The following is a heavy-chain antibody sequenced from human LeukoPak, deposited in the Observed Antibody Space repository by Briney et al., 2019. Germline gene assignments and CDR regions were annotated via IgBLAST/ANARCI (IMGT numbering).Heavy chain of an antibody. V-gene: IGHV3-20*04. CDR2: INWNSGSI. D-gene: IGHD3-22*01. CDR1: GFTFDDYG. J-gene: IGHJ2*01. CDR3: AKSSSPMVVVVISDSYFDL. Sequence: GGSLRLSCATSGFTFDDYGMSWVRQAPGKGLEWVSDINWNSGSIGYADSVKGRFTISRDNAKNSLYLQMNGLRLEDMALYYCAKSSSPMVVVVISDSYFDLWGRGTLVTVSS.